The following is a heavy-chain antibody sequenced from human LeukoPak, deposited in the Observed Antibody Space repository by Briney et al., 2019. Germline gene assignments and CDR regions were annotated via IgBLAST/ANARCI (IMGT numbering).Heavy chain of an antibody. V-gene: IGHV3-30*18. CDR2: ISYDGNNK. CDR1: GFSFSNYG. J-gene: IGHJ4*02. Sequence: GGSLRLSCAASGFSFSNYGMNWVRQPPGKGLEWVTVISYDGNNKYYADSVKGRFTISRDNSKNTLYLQMNSLRADDTAVYYCAKELLSGIVDYWGQGTPVPVSS. CDR3: AKELLSGIVDY. D-gene: IGHD2/OR15-2a*01.